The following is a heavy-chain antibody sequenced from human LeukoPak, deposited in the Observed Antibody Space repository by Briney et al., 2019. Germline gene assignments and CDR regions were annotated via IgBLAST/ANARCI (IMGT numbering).Heavy chain of an antibody. CDR1: GFTFSSYA. D-gene: IGHD3-10*01. Sequence: SGGSLRLSCAASGFTFSSYAMSWVRQAPGKGLEWVSGITSSGGSTYTAYSVKGRFTISRDNSENTLYLQMNSLRAEDTAVYYCAKDRSGSGTYYTDYWGQGTLVTVSS. CDR3: AKDRSGSGTYYTDY. CDR2: ITSSGGST. J-gene: IGHJ4*02. V-gene: IGHV3-23*01.